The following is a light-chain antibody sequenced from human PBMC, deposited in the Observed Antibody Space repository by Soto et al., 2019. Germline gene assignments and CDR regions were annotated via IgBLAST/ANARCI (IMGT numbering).Light chain of an antibody. CDR2: AAS. CDR3: QQYGYSRIT. J-gene: IGKJ5*01. V-gene: IGKV3-20*01. Sequence: IVLAQSPGTLSLSPGERATLSCRAGQSVSSNYLAWYQQKPGQAPKLLIYAASSKDTGIPDKFSGSGSGTNFTLTIDGLEPEDFAVYYCQQYGYSRITFGQGTRLEIK. CDR1: QSVSSNY.